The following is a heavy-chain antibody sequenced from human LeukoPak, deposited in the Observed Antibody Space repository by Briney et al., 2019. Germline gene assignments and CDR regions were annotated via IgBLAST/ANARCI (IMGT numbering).Heavy chain of an antibody. Sequence: QPGGSLRLSCAASGFTFGSYEMNWVRQAPGKGLERVSYISSSGSAIYYADSVKGRFTISRDNAKNSLYLQMNSLRPEDTAVYYCAKDGSMTIFGVVTTSSGMDVWGQGTTVTVSS. D-gene: IGHD3-3*01. CDR1: GFTFGSYE. V-gene: IGHV3-48*03. J-gene: IGHJ6*02. CDR2: ISSSGSAI. CDR3: AKDGSMTIFGVVTTSSGMDV.